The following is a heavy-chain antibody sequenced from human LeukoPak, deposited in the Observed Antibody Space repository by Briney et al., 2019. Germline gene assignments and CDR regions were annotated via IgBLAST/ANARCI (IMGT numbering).Heavy chain of an antibody. V-gene: IGHV4-59*01. CDR3: ARGYSSSSSARI. Sequence: SETLSLTCTVSGGSISSYYWSWIRQPPGKGLEWIGYIYYSGSTNYNPSLKSRVTISVDTAKNQFSLKVTSVTAADTAVYYCARGYSSSSSARIWGQGTLVTVSS. J-gene: IGHJ4*02. CDR1: GGSISSYY. CDR2: IYYSGST. D-gene: IGHD6-6*01.